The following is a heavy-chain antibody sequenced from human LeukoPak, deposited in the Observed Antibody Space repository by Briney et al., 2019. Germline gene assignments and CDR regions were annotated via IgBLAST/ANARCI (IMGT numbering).Heavy chain of an antibody. CDR1: GGSISSSSYY. Sequence: SETLSLTCTVSGGSISSSSYYWGWIRQPPGKGLEWIGSIYYSGSTYYNPSLKSRVTISVDTSKNQFSLKLSSVTAADTAMYYCARHPSGEGFDPWGQGTLVTVSS. CDR3: ARHPSGEGFDP. V-gene: IGHV4-39*01. D-gene: IGHD1-26*01. J-gene: IGHJ5*02. CDR2: IYYSGST.